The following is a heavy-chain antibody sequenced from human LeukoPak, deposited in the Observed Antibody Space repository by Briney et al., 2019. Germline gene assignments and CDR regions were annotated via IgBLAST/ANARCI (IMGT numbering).Heavy chain of an antibody. CDR1: GFTFSTYA. CDR2: IYSSGST. Sequence: GGSLRLSCAASGFTFSTYAMSWVRQAPGKGLEWVSVIYSSGSTYYADSVKGRFTISRDNSKNTLYLQMNSLRAEDTAVYYCARDGQDSSGYLQWGQGTLVTVSS. V-gene: IGHV3-53*01. CDR3: ARDGQDSSGYLQ. D-gene: IGHD3-22*01. J-gene: IGHJ4*02.